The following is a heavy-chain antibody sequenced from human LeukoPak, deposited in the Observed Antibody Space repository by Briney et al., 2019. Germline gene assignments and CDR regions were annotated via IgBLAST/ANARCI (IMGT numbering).Heavy chain of an antibody. D-gene: IGHD3-16*02. CDR1: GYSFTSYY. Sequence: GASVKVSCKASGYSFTSYYMHWVRQAPGQGLEWMGFINPSGSSAAYAQKFQGRLTMTRDMFTSTDYMELTSLTSDDTAVYYCATDPGRLRLGELSYPAFDIWGQGTMVTVSS. CDR3: ATDPGRLRLGELSYPAFDI. J-gene: IGHJ3*02. V-gene: IGHV1-46*01. CDR2: INPSGSSA.